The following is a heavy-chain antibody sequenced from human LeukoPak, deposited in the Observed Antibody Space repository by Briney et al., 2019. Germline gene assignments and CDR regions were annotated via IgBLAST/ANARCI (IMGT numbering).Heavy chain of an antibody. CDR2: IYPHDSDT. CDR3: ARIRLGESPADF. J-gene: IGHJ4*02. D-gene: IGHD3-16*01. V-gene: IGHV5-51*01. Sequence: GESLKISCKGSGYSFTSYWIGWVRQMPGKGLEWMGIIYPHDSDTRYSPSFQGQVTISADKSISTAYLQWSSLRVSDSAMYFCARIRLGESPADFWGQGTPVTVSS. CDR1: GYSFTSYW.